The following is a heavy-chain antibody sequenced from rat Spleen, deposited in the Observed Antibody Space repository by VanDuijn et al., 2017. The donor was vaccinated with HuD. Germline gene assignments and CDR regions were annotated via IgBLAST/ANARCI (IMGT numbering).Heavy chain of an antibody. D-gene: IGHD1-7*01. J-gene: IGHJ2*01. CDR3: ARGHTMGMDYFDY. Sequence: EVQLVESDGGLVQPGRSLKLSCAASGFTFSDYYMAWVRQAPTKGLEWVASINIGGGNTYYRGSVKGRFTISRDNAKSTLYLQMNSLRSEDTATYYCARGHTMGMDYFDYWGQGVMVTVSS. CDR1: GFTFSDYY. V-gene: IGHV5-25*01. CDR2: INIGGGNT.